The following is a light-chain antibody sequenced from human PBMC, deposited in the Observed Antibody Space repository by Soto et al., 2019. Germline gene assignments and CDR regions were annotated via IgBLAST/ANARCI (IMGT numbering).Light chain of an antibody. J-gene: IGLJ3*02. CDR1: SSNIGAGYD. CDR2: ANT. CDR3: QSYDRRLSGSKV. Sequence: QSVLTQPPSVSGAPGQRVNISCTGGSSNIGAGYDVHWYQQFPGAAPKLLVYANTNRPSGIPDRFSGSKSGASASLAITGLQSDDEAHYYCQSYDRRLSGSKVFGGGTKLTVL. V-gene: IGLV1-40*01.